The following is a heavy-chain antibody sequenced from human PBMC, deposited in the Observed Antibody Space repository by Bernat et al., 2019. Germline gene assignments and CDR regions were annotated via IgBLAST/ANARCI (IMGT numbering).Heavy chain of an antibody. D-gene: IGHD2-2*01. CDR2: SNHSGST. J-gene: IGHJ6*03. CDR3: ARGTTDRVVPAAGYYYYYYMDV. V-gene: IGHV4-34*01. CDR1: GGAFSGYY. Sequence: GKREKGGAGLLKPSETRGRKGEGEGGAFSGYYWSWRGKRKGKVLEWRVESNHSGSTNYNPSLKSRVTISVDTSQHQFSLKLSSVPAADTAVSYCARGTTDRVVPAAGYYYYYYMDVWGKGTTVPVSS.